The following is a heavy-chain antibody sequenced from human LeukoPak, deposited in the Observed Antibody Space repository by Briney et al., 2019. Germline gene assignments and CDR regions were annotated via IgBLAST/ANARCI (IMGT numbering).Heavy chain of an antibody. CDR1: GYTFTSYG. Sequence: ASVKVSCKASGYTFTSYGISWVRQAPGQGLEWMGWISAYNGNTNYAQKLQGRVTMTTDTSTTIAYMELRSLRSDDTAVYYCATTSTPGIAVAGTLDYWGQGTLVTVSS. CDR2: ISAYNGNT. J-gene: IGHJ4*02. D-gene: IGHD6-19*01. CDR3: ATTSTPGIAVAGTLDY. V-gene: IGHV1-18*01.